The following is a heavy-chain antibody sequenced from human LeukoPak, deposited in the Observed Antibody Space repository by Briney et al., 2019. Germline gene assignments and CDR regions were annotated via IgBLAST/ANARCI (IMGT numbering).Heavy chain of an antibody. Sequence: GGSLRLSCAASGFTFSSYAMSWVRQAPGKGLEWVSAISGSGGSTYYADSVKGRFTISRDNSKNTLYLLMNGLRAEDTAVCYCAKGLYGCTSTSCYILDYWGQGTLVTVSS. D-gene: IGHD2-2*02. J-gene: IGHJ4*02. CDR1: GFTFSSYA. V-gene: IGHV3-23*01. CDR3: AKGLYGCTSTSCYILDY. CDR2: ISGSGGST.